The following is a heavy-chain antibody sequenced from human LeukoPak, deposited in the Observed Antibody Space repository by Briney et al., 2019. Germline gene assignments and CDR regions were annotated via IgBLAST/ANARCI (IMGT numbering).Heavy chain of an antibody. D-gene: IGHD1-26*01. CDR1: GYTFTNYY. V-gene: IGHV1-2*02. Sequence: GASVKVSCKASGYTFTNYYMHWVRQGPGLGFEWMGWINPKSGGTSYPQKFQGRLTMTRDTSISTAYMELSRLGSDDTAVYYCVPSAIYYYFDYWGQGTLVTVSS. CDR3: VPSAIYYYFDY. J-gene: IGHJ4*02. CDR2: INPKSGGT.